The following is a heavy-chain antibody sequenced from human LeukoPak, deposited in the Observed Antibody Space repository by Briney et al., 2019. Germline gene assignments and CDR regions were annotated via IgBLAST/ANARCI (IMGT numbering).Heavy chain of an antibody. D-gene: IGHD3-9*01. CDR3: ARSNYDILTGYYYNWFDP. V-gene: IGHV3-7*01. CDR2: IKQDGSEK. Sequence: GGSLRLSCAASGFTFSSYWISWVRQAPGKGLEWVANIKQDGSEKYYVDSVKGRFTISRDNAKNTLYLQMNSLRAEDTAVYYCARSNYDILTGYYYNWFDPWGQGTLVTVSS. CDR1: GFTFSSYW. J-gene: IGHJ5*02.